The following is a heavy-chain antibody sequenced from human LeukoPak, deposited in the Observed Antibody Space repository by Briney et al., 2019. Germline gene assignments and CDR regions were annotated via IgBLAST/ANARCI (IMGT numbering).Heavy chain of an antibody. V-gene: IGHV1-69*05. CDR3: ASWNPAWGFDP. J-gene: IGHJ5*02. CDR1: GGTFSSYA. Sequence: AASVKVSCKASGGTFSSYAISWVRQAPGQGLEWMGGIIPIFGTANYAQKFQGRVTITTDESTSTAYMELSSLRSEDTAVYYCASWNPAWGFDPWGQGTLVTVSS. D-gene: IGHD1-1*01. CDR2: IIPIFGTA.